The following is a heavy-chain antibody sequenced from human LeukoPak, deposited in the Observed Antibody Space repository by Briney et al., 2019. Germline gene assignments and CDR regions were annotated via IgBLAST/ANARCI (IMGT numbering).Heavy chain of an antibody. CDR2: IHHSGST. D-gene: IGHD6-19*01. CDR3: ARWYSSGWAFDY. V-gene: IGHV4-59*08. Sequence: PSETLSLTCTVSGGTISSYYWNWIRQPPGKGLEWIGYIHHSGSTKYNPSLKSRVTISVDTSKNQFSLKLSAVTAADTAVYYCARWYSSGWAFDYWGQGTLVTGSS. J-gene: IGHJ4*02. CDR1: GGTISSYY.